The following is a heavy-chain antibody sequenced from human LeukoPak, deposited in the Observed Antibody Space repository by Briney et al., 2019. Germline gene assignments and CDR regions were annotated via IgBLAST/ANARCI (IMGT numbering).Heavy chain of an antibody. D-gene: IGHD5-12*01. V-gene: IGHV3-33*01. CDR3: ARRRGYSGYDLDY. CDR2: IWYDGSNK. Sequence: QAGGSLRLSCAASGFTFSSYGMHWVRQAPGKGLEWVAVIWYDGSNKYYADSVEGRFTISKDNSKNTLYLQMNSLRAEDTAVYYCARRRGYSGYDLDYWGQGTLVTVSS. CDR1: GFTFSSYG. J-gene: IGHJ4*02.